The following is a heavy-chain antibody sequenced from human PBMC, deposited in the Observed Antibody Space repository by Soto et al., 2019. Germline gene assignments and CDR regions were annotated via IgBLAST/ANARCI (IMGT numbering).Heavy chain of an antibody. CDR2: IXXSXXX. CDR1: GFICSDYD. V-gene: IGHV3-23*01. J-gene: IGHJ3*02. D-gene: IGHD2-8*02. CDR3: AKATATGGGAFEI. Sequence: GSLRLSFAVSGFICSDYDMIWVRQAPGKGLXWVXTIXXSXXXXXEXXVRGRFTVSRDTSKNTVYLQMKSLTPGETAVYYCAKATATGGGAFEIYGQGTNVTVSS.